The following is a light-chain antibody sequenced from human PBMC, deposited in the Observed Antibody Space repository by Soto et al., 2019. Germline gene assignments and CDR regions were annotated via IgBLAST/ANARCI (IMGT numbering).Light chain of an antibody. V-gene: IGKV3-11*01. CDR1: QSVSSD. J-gene: IGKJ5*01. Sequence: EIVVTQSPATLSLPPWERATLSCRASQSVSSDLAWYQQKPGQAPRLLIYDASNRATGIPARFSGSGSGTDFTLTISSLEAEDFAVYYCQQRSNWPPITFGQGTRLEI. CDR2: DAS. CDR3: QQRSNWPPIT.